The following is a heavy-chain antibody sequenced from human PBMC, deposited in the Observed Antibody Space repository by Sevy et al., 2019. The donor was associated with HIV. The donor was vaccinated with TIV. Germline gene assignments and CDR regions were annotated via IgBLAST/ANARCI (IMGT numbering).Heavy chain of an antibody. CDR2: ISHDTTVK. V-gene: IGHV3-30*04. J-gene: IGHJ4*02. Sequence: GGSLRLSCAASGFTFSDYVMHWVRQAPGKGLEWLARISHDTTVKYYADSLKSRFTISRDNSKNTLYLQMNSLRHEDTAVYHCARDADWSLNYWGQGTLVTVSS. D-gene: IGHD3-9*01. CDR3: ARDADWSLNY. CDR1: GFTFSDYV.